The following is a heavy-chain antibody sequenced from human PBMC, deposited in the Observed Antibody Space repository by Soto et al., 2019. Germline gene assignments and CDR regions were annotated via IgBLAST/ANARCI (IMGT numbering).Heavy chain of an antibody. V-gene: IGHV3-23*01. CDR3: AKVASEPIYDFWTGYFVY. CDR2: ISGSGGST. Sequence: EVQLLESGGGLVQPGGSLRLSCAASGFTFSSYAMSWVRQAPGKGLEWVSAISGSGGSTYYADSVKGRFTISRDISKNMLYLQVQTLRADDTAVYDCAKVASEPIYDFWTGYFVYWGQGTLVTLSS. D-gene: IGHD3-3*01. J-gene: IGHJ4*02. CDR1: GFTFSSYA.